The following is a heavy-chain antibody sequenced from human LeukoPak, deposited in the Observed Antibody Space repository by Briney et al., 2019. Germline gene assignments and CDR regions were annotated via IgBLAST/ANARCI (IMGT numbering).Heavy chain of an antibody. Sequence: SETLSLTCTVSGGSISSGGYYWSWIRQHPGKGLEWIGYIYYSGSTNYNPSLKSRVTISVDTSKNQFSLKLSSVTAADTAVYYCATPTGDYAFDIWGQGTMVTVSS. CDR3: ATPTGDYAFDI. D-gene: IGHD7-27*01. V-gene: IGHV4-61*08. CDR1: GGSISSGGYY. J-gene: IGHJ3*02. CDR2: IYYSGST.